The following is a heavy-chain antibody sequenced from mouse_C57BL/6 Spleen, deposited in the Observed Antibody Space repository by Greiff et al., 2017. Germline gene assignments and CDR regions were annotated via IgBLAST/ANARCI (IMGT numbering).Heavy chain of an antibody. J-gene: IGHJ3*01. V-gene: IGHV5-6*01. CDR1: GFTFSSYG. D-gene: IGHD2-4*01. CDR2: ISSGGSYT. Sequence: DVQLQESGGDLVKPGGSLKLSCAASGFTFSSYGMSWVRQTPDKRLEWVATISSGGSYTYYPDSVKGRFTISRDNAKNTLYLQMSSLKSEDTAMYYCAREALYDYDWFAYWGQGTLVTVSA. CDR3: AREALYDYDWFAY.